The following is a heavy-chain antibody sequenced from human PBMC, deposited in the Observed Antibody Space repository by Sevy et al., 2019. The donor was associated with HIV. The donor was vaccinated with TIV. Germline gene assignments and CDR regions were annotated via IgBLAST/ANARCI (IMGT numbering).Heavy chain of an antibody. J-gene: IGHJ6*02. CDR1: GDSISGYY. V-gene: IGHV4-59*01. CDR2: FYYSAST. D-gene: IGHD6-13*01. Sequence: SETLSLTCTVSGDSISGYYWSWIRQPPGKGLEWIGYFYYSASTNYNPSLKSRVTISVDTTKNKVSLKVRSLTAADTAGYYCARGIAAPRGMDVWGQGTTVTVSS. CDR3: ARGIAAPRGMDV.